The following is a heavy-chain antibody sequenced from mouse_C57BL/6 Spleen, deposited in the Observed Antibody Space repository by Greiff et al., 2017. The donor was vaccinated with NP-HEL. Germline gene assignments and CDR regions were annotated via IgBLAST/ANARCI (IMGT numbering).Heavy chain of an antibody. J-gene: IGHJ4*01. D-gene: IGHD2-12*01. V-gene: IGHV1-82*01. CDR3: ARIMYSPHAMDY. CDR1: GYAFSSSW. CDR2: IYPGDGDT. Sequence: VQLVESGPELVKPGASVKISCKASGYAFSSSWMNWVKQRPGKGLEWIGRIYPGDGDTNYNGKFKGKATLTADKSSSTAYMQLSSLTSEDSAVYFCARIMYSPHAMDYWGQGTSVTVSS.